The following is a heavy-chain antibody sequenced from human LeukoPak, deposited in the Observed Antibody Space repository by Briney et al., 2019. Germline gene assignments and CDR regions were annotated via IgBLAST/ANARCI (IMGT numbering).Heavy chain of an antibody. CDR3: ARGGYDSSGPYYYGMDV. V-gene: IGHV4-30-4*01. Sequence: SETLSLTCTVSGGSISSGDYYWSWIRQPPGKGLEWIGYIYYSGSTYYNPSLKSRVTISVDTSKNQFSLRLSSVTAADTAVYYCARGGYDSSGPYYYGMDVWGQGTTVTVSS. D-gene: IGHD3-22*01. J-gene: IGHJ6*02. CDR1: GGSISSGDYY. CDR2: IYYSGST.